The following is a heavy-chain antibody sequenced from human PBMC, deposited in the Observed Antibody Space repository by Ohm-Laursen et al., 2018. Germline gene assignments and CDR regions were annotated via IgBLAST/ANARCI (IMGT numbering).Heavy chain of an antibody. J-gene: IGHJ3*02. V-gene: IGHV3-30*18. CDR3: AKERLPQRANALDI. CDR2: ISYDGKKQ. CDR1: GFTFSSYG. Sequence: SLRLSCSAASGFTFSSYGMNWVRQAPGKGLEWVAVISYDGKKQYYGDSVRGRFTISRDNSKNTLYLQMNSLSAEDTAVYYCAKERLPQRANALDIWGQGTMATVSS. D-gene: IGHD2-15*01.